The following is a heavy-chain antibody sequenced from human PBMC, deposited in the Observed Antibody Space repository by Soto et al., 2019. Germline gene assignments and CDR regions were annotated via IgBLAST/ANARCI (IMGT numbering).Heavy chain of an antibody. CDR3: AKWGFGVP. D-gene: IGHD3-10*01. CDR1: GFTFSTYT. J-gene: IGHJ4*02. CDR2: ITSTSTYI. Sequence: EVQLVESGGGLVKPGGSLRLSCAASGFTFSTYTMNWVRQAPGKGLEWVSSITSTSTYIYYADSVKGRFTISRDNAENSLYLQMNSLRAEDTAVYYCAKWGFGVPWGPGTLVTVSS. V-gene: IGHV3-21*06.